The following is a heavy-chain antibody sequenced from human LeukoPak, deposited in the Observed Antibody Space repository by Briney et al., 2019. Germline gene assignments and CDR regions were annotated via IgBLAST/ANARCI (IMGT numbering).Heavy chain of an antibody. J-gene: IGHJ4*02. CDR2: INPSGGST. CDR1: GYTFTSYY. Sequence: GASVKVSCKASGYTFTSYYMHWVRQAPGQGLEWMGIINPSGGSTSYAQKFQGRVTMTRDTSTSTVYMELSSLRSEDTAVYYCARDDISDSSGYYLLLDYWGQGTLVTVSS. V-gene: IGHV1-46*01. D-gene: IGHD3-22*01. CDR3: ARDDISDSSGYYLLLDY.